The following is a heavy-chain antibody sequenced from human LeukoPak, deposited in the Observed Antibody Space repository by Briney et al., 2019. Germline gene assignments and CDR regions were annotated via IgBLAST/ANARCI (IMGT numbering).Heavy chain of an antibody. J-gene: IGHJ3*02. V-gene: IGHV3-23*01. D-gene: IGHD3-10*01. CDR3: AKLGGSGGYRDGFDI. CDR1: GLTFGTYA. CDR2: ISESGGSA. Sequence: GGSLRLSCAASGLTFGTYAMTWVRQAPGQGLEWVSIISESGGSASYADSVKGRFTTSRDNPKNTLFLQMNSLRAEDTAVYYCAKLGGSGGYRDGFDIWGQGTMVIVSS.